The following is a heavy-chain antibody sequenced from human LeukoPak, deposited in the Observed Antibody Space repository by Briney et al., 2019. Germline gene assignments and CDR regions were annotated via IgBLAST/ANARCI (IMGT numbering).Heavy chain of an antibody. Sequence: PGGSLRLSCAASGFIFSSYGMHWVRQAPGKGLEWVAVIWYDGSNKYYADSVKGRFTISRDNSKNTLYLQTNSLRAEDTAVYYCARATPPYGYSNYVAFDYWGQGTLVTVSS. J-gene: IGHJ4*02. CDR3: ARATPPYGYSNYVAFDY. CDR2: IWYDGSNK. D-gene: IGHD4-11*01. V-gene: IGHV3-33*01. CDR1: GFIFSSYG.